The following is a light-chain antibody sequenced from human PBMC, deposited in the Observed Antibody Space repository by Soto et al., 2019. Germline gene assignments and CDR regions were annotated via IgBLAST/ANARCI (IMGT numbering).Light chain of an antibody. Sequence: QSALPQPATVSGSPGQSITISCTGTSSDVGGYNYVSWYQQHPGKAPNLMIYDVSNRPSGVSNRFSGSKSGNTASLTISGLQAEDEADYYCSSYTSSSTLVFGGGTKVTVL. CDR2: DVS. CDR1: SSDVGGYNY. CDR3: SSYTSSSTLV. V-gene: IGLV2-14*01. J-gene: IGLJ2*01.